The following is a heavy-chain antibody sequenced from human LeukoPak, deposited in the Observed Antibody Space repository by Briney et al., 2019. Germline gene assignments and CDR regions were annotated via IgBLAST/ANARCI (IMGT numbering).Heavy chain of an antibody. J-gene: IGHJ6*03. D-gene: IGHD3-22*01. CDR1: GGSISSYY. CDR3: ASDSSAYDYYYYYYMDV. Sequence: PSQTLSLTCTVSGGSISSYYWSWIRQPAGKGLEWIGRIYTSGSTNYNPSLKSRVTISVDKSKNQFSLKVSSVTAADTAVYYCASDSSAYDYYYYYYMDVWGKGTTVTVSS. V-gene: IGHV4-4*07. CDR2: IYTSGST.